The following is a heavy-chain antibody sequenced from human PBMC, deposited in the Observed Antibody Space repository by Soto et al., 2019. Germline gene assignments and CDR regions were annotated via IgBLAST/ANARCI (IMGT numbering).Heavy chain of an antibody. CDR2: TYYRSKWST. D-gene: IGHD1-26*01. Sequence: SETLSLTCAISGDSVSSKSAAWNWIRQSPSRGLEWLGRTYYRSKWSTDYAISVKSRITINPDTSNNHFSLQLKSVTPEDTAVYYCTRALSGSYDHWGQGTLVTVSS. CDR1: GDSVSSKSAA. V-gene: IGHV6-1*01. J-gene: IGHJ5*02. CDR3: TRALSGSYDH.